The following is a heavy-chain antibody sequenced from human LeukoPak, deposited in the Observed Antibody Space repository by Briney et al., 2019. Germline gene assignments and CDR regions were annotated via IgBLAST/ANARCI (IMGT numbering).Heavy chain of an antibody. J-gene: IGHJ5*02. CDR3: ASSHCTAGSCNWFDP. CDR1: GFTVSSNY. CDR2: MYRGDRT. D-gene: IGHD2-8*02. V-gene: IGHV3-66*01. Sequence: GGSLRLSCAASGFTVSSNYMSWVRQAPGKGLEWVSFMYRGDRTFYADSVKGRFTMSRDDMKKTVYLQMDSLRAEDTAVYYCASSHCTAGSCNWFDPWGQGTLVTVSP.